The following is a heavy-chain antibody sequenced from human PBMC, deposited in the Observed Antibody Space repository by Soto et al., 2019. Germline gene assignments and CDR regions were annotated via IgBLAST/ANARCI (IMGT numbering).Heavy chain of an antibody. CDR2: IIPIFGTA. J-gene: IGHJ6*02. Sequence: QVQLVQSGAEVREPGSSVRVSCKASGATFSSYTISWVRQAPGQGLEWMGGIIPIFGTANYAQKFQGRVTSSADESTNTAFMGLGSLRSEDTSVYYCARPSPGGGGLGSWNDYKYYGLDVWGQGTTVTVS. V-gene: IGHV1-69*01. CDR1: GATFSSYT. D-gene: IGHD1-1*01. CDR3: ARPSPGGGGLGSWNDYKYYGLDV.